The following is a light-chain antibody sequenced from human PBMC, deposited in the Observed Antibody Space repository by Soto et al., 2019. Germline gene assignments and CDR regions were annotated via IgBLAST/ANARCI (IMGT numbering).Light chain of an antibody. J-gene: IGKJ2*01. CDR3: QQYNNWSYT. CDR1: QSVSSY. CDR2: GAS. Sequence: EIVMTQSPATLSASPGERATLSCRASQSVSSYLAWYQQKPGQAPRLLIYGASTRPTGIPARFSGSGSGTDFTLTISRLQSEDFAVYYCQQYNNWSYTFGQGTKLEIK. V-gene: IGKV3-15*01.